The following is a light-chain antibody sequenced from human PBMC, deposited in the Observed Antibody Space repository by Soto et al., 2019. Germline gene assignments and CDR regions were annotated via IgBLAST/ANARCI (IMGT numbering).Light chain of an antibody. J-gene: IGKJ1*01. V-gene: IGKV1-5*01. CDR1: QSVSGR. CDR3: QQYETFSGT. CDR2: DAS. Sequence: PSQSVSGRLAWYQQKPGEAPKLLIYDASALPRGVPSRFSGSGYGTKFTLTIASLQPDDFATYYCQQYETFSGTFGPGTKVDIK.